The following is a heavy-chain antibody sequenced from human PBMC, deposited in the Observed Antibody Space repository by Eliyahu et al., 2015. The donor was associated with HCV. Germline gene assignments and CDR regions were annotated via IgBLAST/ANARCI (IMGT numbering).Heavy chain of an antibody. V-gene: IGHV3-30-3*01. CDR2: ISYDGSNK. D-gene: IGHD3-16*01. Sequence: QVQLVESGGGVVQPGRSLRLSCAASGFTFSSYAMHWVRQAPGKGLEWVAVISYDGSNKYYADSVKGRFTISRDNSKNTLYLQMNSLRAEDTAVYYCARAIGGYWGQGTLVTVSS. CDR3: ARAIGGY. J-gene: IGHJ4*02. CDR1: GFTFSSYA.